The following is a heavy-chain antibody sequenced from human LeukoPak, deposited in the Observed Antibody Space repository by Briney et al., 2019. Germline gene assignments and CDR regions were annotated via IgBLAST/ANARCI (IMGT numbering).Heavy chain of an antibody. V-gene: IGHV4-4*07. D-gene: IGHD6-13*01. Sequence: SETLSLTCTVSGDSISSFYWSWIRQPAGKGLEWIGRIYSSGSTNYNPSLESRVTMSVDTSKNQLSLKLSSVTAADTAVYYCARDVVAAAGTWDYWGQGPWSPSPQ. J-gene: IGHJ4*02. CDR2: IYSSGST. CDR1: GDSISSFY. CDR3: ARDVVAAAGTWDY.